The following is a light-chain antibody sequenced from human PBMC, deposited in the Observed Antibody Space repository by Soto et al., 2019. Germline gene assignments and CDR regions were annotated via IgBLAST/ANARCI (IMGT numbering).Light chain of an antibody. V-gene: IGKV3-20*01. J-gene: IGKJ2*01. CDR2: GAS. CDR3: QQYGSSPYT. Sequence: EMVLTQSPGTLSSSPGERATLSCRASQSVSSSYLAWYPQKPGQAPRVLIYGASSRATGIPDRFSGSGSGTDFTLTISRLEPEDFAVYYCQQYGSSPYTFGQGTKLEIK. CDR1: QSVSSSY.